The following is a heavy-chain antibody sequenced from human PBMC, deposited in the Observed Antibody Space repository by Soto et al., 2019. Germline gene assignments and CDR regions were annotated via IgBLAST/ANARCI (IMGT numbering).Heavy chain of an antibody. V-gene: IGHV3-66*01. Sequence: GGSLRLSCAVSGFTVSDHSMSWVRQAPGKGLEWVSVVYSGGSTYYADSVKGRFTIYRDNSRNTLDLQMNSLRAEDTAVYYCARDLYLSAWGQGTLVTVSS. D-gene: IGHD2-8*01. J-gene: IGHJ4*02. CDR1: GFTVSDHS. CDR2: VYSGGST. CDR3: ARDLYLSA.